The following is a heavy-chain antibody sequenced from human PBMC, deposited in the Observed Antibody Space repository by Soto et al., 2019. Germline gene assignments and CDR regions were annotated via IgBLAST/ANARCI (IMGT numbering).Heavy chain of an antibody. CDR3: ALLGSSGWYQGSYFDY. CDR2: ILYSGST. V-gene: IGHV4-39*01. Sequence: QLQLQESGPGLVKPSETLSLTCIVSGGSITRNNHYWGWIRQSPGKGLEWIGSILYSGSTNYNPSLQSRVTLSVETSKNQCSLKMSSVTAADTALYYWALLGSSGWYQGSYFDYWGQGTLVTVSS. D-gene: IGHD6-19*01. J-gene: IGHJ4*02. CDR1: GGSITRNNHY.